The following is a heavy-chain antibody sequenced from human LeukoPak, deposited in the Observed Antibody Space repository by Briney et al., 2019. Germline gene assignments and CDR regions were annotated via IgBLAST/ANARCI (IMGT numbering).Heavy chain of an antibody. Sequence: ASVKVSCEASGYTFTSYGISWVRQAPGQGLEWMGWISAYNGNTNYAQKLQGRVTMTTDTSTSTAYMELRSLRSDDTAVYYCARDRKIAVAIYYYYGMDVWGQGTTVTVSS. CDR1: GYTFTSYG. J-gene: IGHJ6*02. V-gene: IGHV1-18*01. CDR3: ARDRKIAVAIYYYYGMDV. D-gene: IGHD6-19*01. CDR2: ISAYNGNT.